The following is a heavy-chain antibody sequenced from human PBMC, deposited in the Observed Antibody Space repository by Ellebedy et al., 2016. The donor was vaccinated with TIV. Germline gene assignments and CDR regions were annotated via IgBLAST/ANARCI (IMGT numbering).Heavy chain of an antibody. V-gene: IGHV3-30*18. CDR1: GFIFGSYG. CDR3: AKDESGGDLPRPFDH. Sequence: GGSLRLXCAASGFIFGSYGMHWVRQAPGKGLEWVAIISSDGTNKYYADSVRGRFTISRDNSKNTLYLQMDSLRPEDTAIYYCAKDESGGDLPRPFDHWGQGTLVTVSS. CDR2: ISSDGTNK. D-gene: IGHD5-12*01. J-gene: IGHJ4*02.